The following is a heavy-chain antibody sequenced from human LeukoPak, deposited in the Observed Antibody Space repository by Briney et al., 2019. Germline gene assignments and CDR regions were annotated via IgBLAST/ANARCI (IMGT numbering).Heavy chain of an antibody. V-gene: IGHV3-23*01. CDR3: AKAPGYSSSWFFYFDY. Sequence: PGGSLRLSCAASGFTFSSYAMSWVRQAPGKGLEWVSGISGSGGSTYYADSVKGRFTISRDNSKNTLYLQMNSLRAEDTAVYYCAKAPGYSSSWFFYFDYWGQGTLVTVSS. CDR2: ISGSGGST. CDR1: GFTFSSYA. J-gene: IGHJ4*02. D-gene: IGHD6-13*01.